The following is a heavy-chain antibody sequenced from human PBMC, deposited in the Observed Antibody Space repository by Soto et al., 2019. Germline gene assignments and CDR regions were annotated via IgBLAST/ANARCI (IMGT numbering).Heavy chain of an antibody. Sequence: GGSLRLSCAASGFTFSSYDMHWVRQATGKGLEWVSAIGTAGDTYYPGSVKGRFTISRENAKNSLYLQMNSLRAGDTAVYYCARGVTIFGVDERREYYFDYWGQGT. CDR1: GFTFSSYD. D-gene: IGHD3-3*01. V-gene: IGHV3-13*01. CDR3: ARGVTIFGVDERREYYFDY. J-gene: IGHJ4*02. CDR2: IGTAGDT.